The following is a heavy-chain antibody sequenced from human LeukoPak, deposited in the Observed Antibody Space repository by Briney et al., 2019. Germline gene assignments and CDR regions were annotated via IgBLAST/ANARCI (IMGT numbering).Heavy chain of an antibody. D-gene: IGHD2-2*01. J-gene: IGHJ4*02. V-gene: IGHV1-58*02. CDR1: GFTFTSSA. CDR3: ARDQPGVGPFDY. CDR2: IVVVSGNT. Sequence: ASVKVSCKASGFTFTSSAMQWVRQARGQRLGWKGWIVVVSGNTNYAQKCQERVTITRDMSTSTAYMELSSLRSEDTAVYYCARDQPGVGPFDYWGQGTLVTVSS.